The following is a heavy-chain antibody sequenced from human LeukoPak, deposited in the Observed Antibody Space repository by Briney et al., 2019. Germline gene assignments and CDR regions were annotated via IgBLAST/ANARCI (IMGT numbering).Heavy chain of an antibody. CDR3: AKSSPGYYFDY. CDR1: GFTFSSYA. J-gene: IGHJ4*02. D-gene: IGHD3-10*01. Sequence: GGSLRLSCAASGFTFSSYAMHWVRQAPGKGLEWVAVISYDGSNKYYADSVKGRFTISRDNSKNTLYLQMNSLRAEDTALYYCAKSSPGYYFDYWGQGTLVTVSS. V-gene: IGHV3-30-3*02. CDR2: ISYDGSNK.